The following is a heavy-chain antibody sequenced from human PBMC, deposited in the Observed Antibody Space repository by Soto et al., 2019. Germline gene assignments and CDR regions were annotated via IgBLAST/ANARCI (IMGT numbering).Heavy chain of an antibody. J-gene: IGHJ4*02. CDR2: IYYSGST. D-gene: IGHD3-10*01. Sequence: QVQLQESGPGLVKPSQTLSLTCTVSGGSISSASYYWSWFRQHPGKGLEWIGYIYYSGSTYSNPSLQSRVTISVDTSKNQFSLKLSSVTAADTAVYYCARADYFYSSGAFDYWGQGTLVTVSS. CDR3: ARADYFYSSGAFDY. V-gene: IGHV4-31*03. CDR1: GGSISSASYY.